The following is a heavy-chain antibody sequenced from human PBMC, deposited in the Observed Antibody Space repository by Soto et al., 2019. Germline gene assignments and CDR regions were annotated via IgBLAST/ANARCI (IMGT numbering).Heavy chain of an antibody. V-gene: IGHV3-23*01. J-gene: IGHJ4*02. CDR2: ISGSGVST. CDR3: ARAGSGYHYTY. D-gene: IGHD3-22*01. CDR1: GFTFSSYA. Sequence: EVQLLESGGGLVQPGGSLRLSCAASGFTFSSYAMSWVRQAPGKGLEWVSAISGSGVSTYYADSVKGRFTISRDNSMNTLHLQMTSLRAEDTAVYYCARAGSGYHYTYWGLGTLVTVSS.